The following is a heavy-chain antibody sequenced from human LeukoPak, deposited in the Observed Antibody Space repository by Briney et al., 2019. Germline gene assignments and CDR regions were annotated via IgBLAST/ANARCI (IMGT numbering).Heavy chain of an antibody. CDR1: GFMFRDHS. D-gene: IGHD2-2*01. V-gene: IGHV3-48*02. CDR2: ISSRGSTI. J-gene: IGHJ6*04. CDR3: ARVQGVCSSTTCFVGNADV. Sequence: QPGGSLRLSCVGSGFMFRDHSMNWVRQAPGKGLEWVSYISSRGSTIYYADAVKGRLTISRDNAKNSLFLQMNGLRDEDTAVYYCARVQGVCSSTTCFVGNADVWGKGTTVIVSS.